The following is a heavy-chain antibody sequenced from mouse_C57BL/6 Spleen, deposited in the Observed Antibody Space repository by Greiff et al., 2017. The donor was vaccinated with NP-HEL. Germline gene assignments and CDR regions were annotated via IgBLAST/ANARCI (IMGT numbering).Heavy chain of an antibody. V-gene: IGHV1-26*01. CDR2: INPNNGGT. D-gene: IGHD3-2*02. J-gene: IGHJ2*01. Sequence: EVQLQQSGPELVKPGASVKISCKASGYTFTDYYMNWVKQSHGKSLEWIGDINPNNGGTSYNQKFKGKATLTVDKSSSTAYMELRSLTSEDSAVYYCAPRQLRLRNYFDYWGQGTTLTVSS. CDR1: GYTFTDYY. CDR3: APRQLRLRNYFDY.